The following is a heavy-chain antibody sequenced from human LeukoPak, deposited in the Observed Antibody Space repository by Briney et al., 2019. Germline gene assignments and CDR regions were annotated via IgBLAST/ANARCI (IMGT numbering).Heavy chain of an antibody. Sequence: ASVKVSCKASGYTFTGYYMHWVRQAPGQGLEWMGWINPNSGGTNYAQKFQGRVTMTRDTSISTAYMELSRLRSDDTAVYYCARVKGNFWSGYYTYWGQGTLVTVSS. CDR1: GYTFTGYY. J-gene: IGHJ4*02. CDR2: INPNSGGT. CDR3: ARVKGNFWSGYYTY. D-gene: IGHD3-3*01. V-gene: IGHV1-2*02.